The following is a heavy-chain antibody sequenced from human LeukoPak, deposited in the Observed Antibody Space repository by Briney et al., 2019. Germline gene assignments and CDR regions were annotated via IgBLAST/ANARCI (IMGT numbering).Heavy chain of an antibody. V-gene: IGHV3-21*01. D-gene: IGHD2-21*02. CDR3: ARGRMTAIRSDAFDL. Sequence: GESLRLSCAAFGFTFSSYDMSWVRQAPGKGLEWVSSLTTNSRYIYYADSVKGRFTLSRDNAKNSLFLEMNNLGAEDTAVYYCARGRMTAIRSDAFDLWGQGTMVTVSS. J-gene: IGHJ3*01. CDR2: LTTNSRYI. CDR1: GFTFSSYD.